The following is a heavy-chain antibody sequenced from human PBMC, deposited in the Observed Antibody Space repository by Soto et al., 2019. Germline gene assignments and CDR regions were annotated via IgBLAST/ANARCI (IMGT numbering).Heavy chain of an antibody. V-gene: IGHV3-7*01. CDR3: ARVELLWFGELLYHYYYYGMDV. Sequence: GGSLRLSCAASGFTFSSYWMSWVRQAPGKGLEWVANIKQDGSEKYYVDSVKGRFTISRDNAKNSLYLQMNSLRAEDTAVYYCARVELLWFGELLYHYYYYGMDVWGQGTTVTVSS. CDR2: IKQDGSEK. J-gene: IGHJ6*02. CDR1: GFTFSSYW. D-gene: IGHD3-10*01.